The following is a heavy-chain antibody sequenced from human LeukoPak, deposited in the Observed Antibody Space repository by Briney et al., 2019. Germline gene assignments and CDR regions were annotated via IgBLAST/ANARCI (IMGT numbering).Heavy chain of an antibody. CDR2: MNPNSGNT. D-gene: IGHD3-10*01. CDR1: GYTFTSYD. V-gene: IGHV1-8*01. Sequence: ASVKVSCKASGYTFTSYDINWVRQATGQGLEWMGWMNPNSGNTGYAQKFQGRVTMTRNTSISTAYMELSSLRSEDTAVYYCARGKKTMVRGVLYYFDYWGRGTLVTVSS. CDR3: ARGKKTMVRGVLYYFDY. J-gene: IGHJ4*02.